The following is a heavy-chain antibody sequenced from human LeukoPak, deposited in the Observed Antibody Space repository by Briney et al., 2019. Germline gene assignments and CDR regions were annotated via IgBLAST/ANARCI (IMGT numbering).Heavy chain of an antibody. CDR2: INHSGST. Sequence: SETRSLTCAVYGGSFSGYYWSWIRQPPGKGLEWIGEINHSGSTNYNPSLKSRVTISVDTSKNQFSLKLSSVTAADTAVYYCARGQGYDFWSGNLNWFDPWGQGTLVTVSS. CDR3: ARGQGYDFWSGNLNWFDP. CDR1: GGSFSGYY. D-gene: IGHD3-3*01. V-gene: IGHV4-34*01. J-gene: IGHJ5*02.